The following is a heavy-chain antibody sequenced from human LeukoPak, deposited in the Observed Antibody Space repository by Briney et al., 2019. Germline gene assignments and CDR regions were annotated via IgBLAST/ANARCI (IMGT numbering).Heavy chain of an antibody. CDR2: INPNSGGT. CDR1: GYTFTGYY. D-gene: IGHD2-2*01. V-gene: IGHV1-2*02. J-gene: IGHJ6*02. Sequence: ASVKVSCKASGYTFTGYYMHWVRQAPGQGLEWMGWINPNSGGTNYAQKFQGRVTMTRDTSISTAYMELSRLRSDDTAVYYCARNRNRGVVVPAAIVLYGMDVWGQGTTVTVSS. CDR3: ARNRNRGVVVPAAIVLYGMDV.